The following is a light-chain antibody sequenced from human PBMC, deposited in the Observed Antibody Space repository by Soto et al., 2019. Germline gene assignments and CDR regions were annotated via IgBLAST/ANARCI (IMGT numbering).Light chain of an antibody. J-gene: IGKJ5*01. CDR1: QAISSN. Sequence: DIVLTQSPATLSMSPGERATLSCRCSQAISSNLASDPQTPGQAQRILIYGASTRATGVPARFSGRGSGTEFTLTISSLQSEDFVVYYCQQYTNWPPNPFGQGTRLEI. CDR2: GAS. V-gene: IGKV3-15*01. CDR3: QQYTNWPPNP.